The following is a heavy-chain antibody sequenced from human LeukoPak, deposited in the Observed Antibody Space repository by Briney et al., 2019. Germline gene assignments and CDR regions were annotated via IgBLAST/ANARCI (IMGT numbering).Heavy chain of an antibody. CDR3: ARDGGGIQGAFDI. Sequence: GASVKVSCKASGYTFTSYYMHWVRQAPGQGLEWMGIVNPSGGSTSYAQKFQGRVTMTRDTSISTAYMELSRLRSDDTAVYYCARDGGGIQGAFDIWGQGTMVTVSS. J-gene: IGHJ3*02. CDR1: GYTFTSYY. D-gene: IGHD3-16*01. CDR2: VNPSGGST. V-gene: IGHV1-46*01.